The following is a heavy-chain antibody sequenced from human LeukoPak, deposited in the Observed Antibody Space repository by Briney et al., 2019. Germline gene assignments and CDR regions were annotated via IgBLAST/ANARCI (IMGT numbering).Heavy chain of an antibody. J-gene: IGHJ6*03. CDR3: AREGPYSSGWYGDYYYYMDV. D-gene: IGHD6-19*01. CDR2: IIPILGIA. Sequence: SVKVSCKASGGTFSSYTISWVRQAPGQGLEWMGRIIPILGIANYAQKFRGRVTITADKSTSTAYMELSSLRSEDTAVYYCAREGPYSSGWYGDYYYYMDVWGKGTTVTVSS. CDR1: GGTFSSYT. V-gene: IGHV1-69*04.